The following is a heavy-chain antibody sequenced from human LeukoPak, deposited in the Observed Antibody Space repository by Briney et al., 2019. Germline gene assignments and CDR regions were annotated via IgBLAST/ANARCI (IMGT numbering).Heavy chain of an antibody. CDR1: GFTFSSYA. J-gene: IGHJ4*02. D-gene: IGHD6-13*01. CDR2: ISGSGGST. Sequence: GGSLRLSCAAPGFTFSSYAMSWVRQAPGKGLEWVSAISGSGGSTYYADSVKGRFTISRDNSKNTLYLQMNSLRAEDTAVYYCAKDSGYSSSWDDYWGQGTLVTVSS. CDR3: AKDSGYSSSWDDY. V-gene: IGHV3-23*01.